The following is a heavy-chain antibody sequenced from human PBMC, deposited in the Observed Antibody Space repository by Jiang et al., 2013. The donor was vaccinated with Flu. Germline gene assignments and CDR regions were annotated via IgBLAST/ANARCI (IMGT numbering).Heavy chain of an antibody. CDR3: AGYYSGGHYGMDV. V-gene: IGHV6-1*01. D-gene: IGHD6-19*01. CDR1: GASVFSDTAT. CDR2: TYYRSKWYN. J-gene: IGHJ6*02. Sequence: QTLSLTCVISGASVFSDTATWNWIRRSPSRGLEWLGRTYYRSKWYNDYAESVKGRITIIPDTPKNRFSLQLNSVTPEDTAIYYCAGYYSGGHYGMDVWGQGTTVTVSS.